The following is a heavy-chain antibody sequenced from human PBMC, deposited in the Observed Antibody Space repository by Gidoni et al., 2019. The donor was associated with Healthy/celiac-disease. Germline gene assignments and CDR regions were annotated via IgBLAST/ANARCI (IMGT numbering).Heavy chain of an antibody. CDR3: ARGPPYYDFWSGPHDAFDI. J-gene: IGHJ3*02. V-gene: IGHV4-34*01. D-gene: IGHD3-3*01. CDR2: INHSGST. Sequence: QVHLQQWGAGLLQPSETLSLTCAVYGGSLSGYYWSWIRQPPGKGLEWIGEINHSGSTNYNPSLKSRVTISVDTSKNQFSLKLSSVTAADTAVYYCARGPPYYDFWSGPHDAFDIWGQGTMVTVSS. CDR1: GGSLSGYY.